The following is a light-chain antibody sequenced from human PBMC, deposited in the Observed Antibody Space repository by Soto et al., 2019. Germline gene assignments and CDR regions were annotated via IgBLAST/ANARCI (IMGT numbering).Light chain of an antibody. V-gene: IGLV2-14*01. CDR3: SSYTSSSTLYV. CDR2: EVN. CDR1: SSDVGGYTY. Sequence: QSVVTQPASVSGSPRQSITISCTGASSDVGGYTYVSWYQQHPGKAPKLMIYEVNNRPSGVSNRFSGSKSGNTASLTISGLQAEDEADYYCSSYTSSSTLYVVGTGTKVTVL. J-gene: IGLJ1*01.